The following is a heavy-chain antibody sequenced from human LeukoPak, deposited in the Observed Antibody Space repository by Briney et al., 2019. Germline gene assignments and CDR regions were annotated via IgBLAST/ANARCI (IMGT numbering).Heavy chain of an antibody. CDR2: IYHSGST. Sequence: SETLSLTCAVSGGSISSGGYSWSWIRQPPGKGLEWIGYIYHSGSTYYNPSLKSRVTISVDRSKNQFSLKLSSVTAADTAVYYCARGRHRGEDLPYYFDYWGQGTLVTVSS. J-gene: IGHJ4*02. D-gene: IGHD3-10*01. V-gene: IGHV4-30-2*01. CDR1: GGSISSGGYS. CDR3: ARGRHRGEDLPYYFDY.